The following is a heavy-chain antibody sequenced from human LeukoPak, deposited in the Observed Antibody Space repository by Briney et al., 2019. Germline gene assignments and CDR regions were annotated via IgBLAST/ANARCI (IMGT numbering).Heavy chain of an antibody. CDR2: ISTSGST. CDR1: GGSISSYY. V-gene: IGHV4-4*07. Sequence: PSETLSLTCTVSGGSISSYYWSWIRQPAGKGLEWIGRISTSGSTNYNPSLKSRVTMSVDTSNNQFSLKLSSVTAADTAVYYCARVSHYYDSSGYYYVRAFGIWGQGTMVTVSS. D-gene: IGHD3-22*01. CDR3: ARVSHYYDSSGYYYVRAFGI. J-gene: IGHJ3*02.